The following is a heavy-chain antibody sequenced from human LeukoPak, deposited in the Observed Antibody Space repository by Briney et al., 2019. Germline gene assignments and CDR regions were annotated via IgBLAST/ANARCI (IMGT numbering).Heavy chain of an antibody. CDR2: IIPIFGTA. CDR1: GGTFSSYA. V-gene: IGHV1-69*05. CDR3: ARQTGSYLDY. Sequence: GASVKVSCKASGGTFSSYAISWVRQAPGQGLEWMEGIIPIFGTANYAQKFQGRVTITTDESTSTAYMELSSLRSEDTAVYYCARQTGSYLDYWGQGTLVTVSS. D-gene: IGHD1-26*01. J-gene: IGHJ4*02.